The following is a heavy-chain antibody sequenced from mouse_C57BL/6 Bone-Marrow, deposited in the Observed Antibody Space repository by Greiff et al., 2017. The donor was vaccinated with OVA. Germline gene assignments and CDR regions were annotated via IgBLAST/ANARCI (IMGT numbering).Heavy chain of an antibody. V-gene: IGHV14-3*01. CDR2: IDPANDNT. D-gene: IGHD1-1*01. Sequence: EVQLQQSVAELVRPGASVKLSCTASGFNIKNTYMHWVKQRPEQGLEWIGRIDPANDNTTYAPQFQGKATMTADTSSKTAYLQLSGLSSEDTAVYCCARGNFGSSFYAMDYWGQGTSVTVSS. CDR3: ARGNFGSSFYAMDY. J-gene: IGHJ4*01. CDR1: GFNIKNTY.